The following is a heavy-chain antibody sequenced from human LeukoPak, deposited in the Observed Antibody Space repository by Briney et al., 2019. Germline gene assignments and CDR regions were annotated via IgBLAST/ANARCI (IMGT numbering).Heavy chain of an antibody. CDR3: AKVIGLVDPFDY. CDR2: ISDSGGT. Sequence: GGSLRLSCVVSGFTFKNCAMSWVRQAPGKGLEWVSTISDSGGTYYADPVKGRFTISRDNSKNTLYLQVNSLRADDTAVYYCAKVIGLVDPFDYWGQGTLVTVSS. V-gene: IGHV3-23*01. CDR1: GFTFKNCA. D-gene: IGHD3-22*01. J-gene: IGHJ4*02.